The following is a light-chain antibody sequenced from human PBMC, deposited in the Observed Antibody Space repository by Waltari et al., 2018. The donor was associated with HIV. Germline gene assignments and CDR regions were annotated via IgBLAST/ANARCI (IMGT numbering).Light chain of an antibody. Sequence: EIVLTQSPGTLSLSPGERATISCRASQTIGSSYLAWYQQKPGQAPRLLIFGASTRATGIPDRFSGSGAGTDFTLTISRLEPEDFAVYYCQHFGSSRTFGQGTKVEIK. J-gene: IGKJ1*01. CDR2: GAS. CDR3: QHFGSSRT. CDR1: QTIGSSY. V-gene: IGKV3-20*01.